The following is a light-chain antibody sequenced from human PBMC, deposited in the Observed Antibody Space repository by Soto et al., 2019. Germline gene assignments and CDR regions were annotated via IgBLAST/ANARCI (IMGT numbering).Light chain of an antibody. Sequence: SYELTQPLSVSVALGQTARITCGGNNIESKNVHWYQQKPDQAPVLVIYRDSNRPSGLPERFSGSNAGNTATLTISRAQAGDEADYYCQVGDSSTARVFGGGTKLTVL. V-gene: IGLV3-9*01. J-gene: IGLJ3*02. CDR3: QVGDSSTARV. CDR2: RDS. CDR1: NIESKN.